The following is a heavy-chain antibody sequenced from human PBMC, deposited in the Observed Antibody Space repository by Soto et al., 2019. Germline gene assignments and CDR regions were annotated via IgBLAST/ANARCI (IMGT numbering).Heavy chain of an antibody. Sequence: PGGSLRLSCAASGFTLNIYWMHWVRQAPGKGLEWVSRSNSDGSSTSYADFVEGRFTISRDNAKNTLYLQMNGLRADDTAVYYCSRDFGEVGATAVFDIWGHVTTVTVSS. CDR3: SRDFGEVGATAVFDI. J-gene: IGHJ3*02. CDR1: GFTLNIYW. D-gene: IGHD1-26*01. CDR2: SNSDGSST. V-gene: IGHV3-74*01.